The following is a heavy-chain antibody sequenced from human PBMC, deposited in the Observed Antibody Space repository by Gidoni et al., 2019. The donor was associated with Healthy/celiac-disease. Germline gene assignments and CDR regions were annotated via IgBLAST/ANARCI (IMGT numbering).Heavy chain of an antibody. CDR3: ARVDGSGSYYGPFDY. Sequence: EVQLVESGGGLVQPGGSLSLSFAASGLTFSSYCMHWVRQAPGKGLVWVSRIKSDGSSTSYADTVKGRFTISRDNAKNTLYLQMNSLRAEDTAVYYCARVDGSGSYYGPFDYWGQGTLVTVSS. V-gene: IGHV3-74*01. D-gene: IGHD3-10*01. CDR2: IKSDGSST. CDR1: GLTFSSYC. J-gene: IGHJ4*02.